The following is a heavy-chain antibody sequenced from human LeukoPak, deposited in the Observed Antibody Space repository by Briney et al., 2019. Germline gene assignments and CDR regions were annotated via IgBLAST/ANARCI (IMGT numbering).Heavy chain of an antibody. CDR1: GFTFSSYW. CDR2: INSDGSST. V-gene: IGHV3-74*01. D-gene: IGHD4-11*01. CDR3: ASMGTLKYSNSYDFDY. J-gene: IGHJ4*02. Sequence: GGSLRLSCAASGFTFSSYWMHWVRQAPGKGLVWVSRINSDGSSTSYADSVKGRFTISRDNSKNTLYLQMNSLRAEDTAVYYCASMGTLKYSNSYDFDYWGQGTLVTVSS.